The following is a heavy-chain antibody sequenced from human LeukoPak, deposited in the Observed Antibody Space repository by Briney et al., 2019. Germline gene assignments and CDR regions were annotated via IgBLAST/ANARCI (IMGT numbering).Heavy chain of an antibody. D-gene: IGHD3-22*01. V-gene: IGHV3-30*03. CDR3: ARDRWDYYDSSVDY. J-gene: IGHJ4*02. Sequence: PGRSLRLSCAASGFTFSTYGMHWVRQAPGKGLEWVAVISNDASYKYYADSVKGRFTISRDNSKNTLYLQMNSLRAEDTAVYYCARDRWDYYDSSVDYWGQGTLVTVSS. CDR2: ISNDASYK. CDR1: GFTFSTYG.